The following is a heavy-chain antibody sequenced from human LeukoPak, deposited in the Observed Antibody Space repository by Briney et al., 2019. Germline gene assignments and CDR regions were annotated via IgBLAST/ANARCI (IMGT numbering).Heavy chain of an antibody. Sequence: SVKVSCKASGGTFSSYAISWVRQAPGQGLEWMGRIIPILGIANYAQKFQGRVTITADKSTSTAYMELSSLRSEDTAVYYCATSAVRGSPPDFDYWGQGTLVTVSS. V-gene: IGHV1-69*04. CDR1: GGTFSSYA. CDR2: IIPILGIA. D-gene: IGHD3-10*01. J-gene: IGHJ4*02. CDR3: ATSAVRGSPPDFDY.